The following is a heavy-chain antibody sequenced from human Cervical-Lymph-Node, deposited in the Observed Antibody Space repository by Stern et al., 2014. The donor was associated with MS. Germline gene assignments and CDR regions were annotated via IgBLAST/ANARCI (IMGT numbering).Heavy chain of an antibody. J-gene: IGHJ5*02. Sequence: EVQLLESGGGLVQPGRSLRLSCAASGFTFDDFAMHWVRLGPGKDLEWVAGINWSGSIVVYADSVKGRFTISRDNARNSLYLEMSSLRVDDTAFYYCTKVRSSGVGSNWFDPWGQGTLVTVSS. CDR2: INWSGSIV. V-gene: IGHV3-9*01. CDR3: TKVRSSGVGSNWFDP. CDR1: GFTFDDFA. D-gene: IGHD3-3*01.